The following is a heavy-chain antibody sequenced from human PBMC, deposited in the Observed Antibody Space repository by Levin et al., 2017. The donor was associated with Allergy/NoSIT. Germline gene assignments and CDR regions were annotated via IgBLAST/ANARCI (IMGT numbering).Heavy chain of an antibody. V-gene: IGHV3-23*01. D-gene: IGHD2-21*02. CDR3: AKKLGLPVTGDYGMDV. CDR2: VSGNSGLT. CDR1: GFSFSSYA. J-gene: IGHJ6*02. Sequence: GESLKISCAASGFSFSSYAMNWVRQAPGKGLEGVAIVSGNSGLTYYGESVKGRFTIYRDNANNIVYLQMNSLRAEDTAVYYCAKKLGLPVTGDYGMDVWGQGTTVTVSS.